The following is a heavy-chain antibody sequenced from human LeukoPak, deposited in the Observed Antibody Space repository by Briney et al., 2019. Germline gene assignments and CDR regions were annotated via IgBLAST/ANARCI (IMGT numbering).Heavy chain of an antibody. D-gene: IGHD2-15*01. V-gene: IGHV3-7*01. CDR1: GFNFKTFW. CDR3: ARGLYYGATYWYFDL. Sequence: GGSLRLSCATSGFNFKTFWMSWVRQAPGKGLEWVASINSDGTGKYYVDSVKGRFTISRDNGADSVYLEMNSLRVEDTAVYYCARGLYYGATYWYFDLWGRGTLVTVSS. CDR2: INSDGTGK. J-gene: IGHJ2*01.